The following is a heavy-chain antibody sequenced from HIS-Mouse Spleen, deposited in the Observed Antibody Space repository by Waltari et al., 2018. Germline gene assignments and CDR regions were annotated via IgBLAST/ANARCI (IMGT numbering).Heavy chain of an antibody. V-gene: IGHV4-39*07. D-gene: IGHD6-13*01. CDR3: AREIPYSSSWYDWYFDL. CDR1: GGSIRSSSYY. CDR2: IYYSGST. J-gene: IGHJ2*01. Sequence: QLQLQESGPGLVKPSETLSLTCTVSGGSIRSSSYYWGWIRQPPGTGLEWIGSIYYSGSTYYNPSLKSRVTISVDTSKNQFSLKLSSVTAADTAVYYCAREIPYSSSWYDWYFDLWGRDTLVTVSS.